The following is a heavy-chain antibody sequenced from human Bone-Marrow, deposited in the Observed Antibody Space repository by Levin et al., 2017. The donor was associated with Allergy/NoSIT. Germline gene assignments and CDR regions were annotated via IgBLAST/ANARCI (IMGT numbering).Heavy chain of an antibody. CDR2: VFQSGST. Sequence: PSETLSLTCAVYGASFRGYYWDWIRQSPGKGLEWIGNVFQSGSTSYNPSLQSRVTMSVDTSENQFSLKMTSVTAADTAFYYCARSLAVAGNRFDFWGQGILVTVSS. CDR1: GASFRGYY. D-gene: IGHD6-19*01. CDR3: ARSLAVAGNRFDF. V-gene: IGHV4-34*10. J-gene: IGHJ4*02.